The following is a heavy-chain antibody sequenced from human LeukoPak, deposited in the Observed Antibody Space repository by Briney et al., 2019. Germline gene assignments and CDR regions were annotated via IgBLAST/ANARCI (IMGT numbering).Heavy chain of an antibody. Sequence: SETLSLTCTVSGGSISSSSYYWGWIRQPPGKGLEWIGSIYYSGSTYYNPSLKSRVTISVDTSKNQFSLKLSSVTAADTAVYYCAREWLSRVDYYYYMDVWGKGTTVTVSS. CDR1: GGSISSSSYY. CDR3: AREWLSRVDYYYYMDV. D-gene: IGHD5-12*01. CDR2: IYYSGST. V-gene: IGHV4-39*02. J-gene: IGHJ6*03.